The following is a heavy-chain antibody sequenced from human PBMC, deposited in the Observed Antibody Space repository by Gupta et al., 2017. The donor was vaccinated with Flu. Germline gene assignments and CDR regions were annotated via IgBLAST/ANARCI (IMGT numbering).Heavy chain of an antibody. V-gene: IGHV4-39*01. CDR3: ARDYCRGGSCYTKSEGMDV. CDR1: GGSISNSNYF. Sequence: QLQLQESGPGVVKPSETLSLTCTVSGGSISNSNYFWGWIRQPPGKGLDWIGYIYYSGSTYSNPSLKSRVTISVDTSKNQFSLKLSSVTAADTAVYYCARDYCRGGSCYTKSEGMDVWGQGTTVTVSS. J-gene: IGHJ6*02. CDR2: IYYSGST. D-gene: IGHD2-15*01.